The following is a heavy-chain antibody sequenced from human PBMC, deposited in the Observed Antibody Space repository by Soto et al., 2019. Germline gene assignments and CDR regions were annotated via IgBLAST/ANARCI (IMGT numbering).Heavy chain of an antibody. CDR1: GFTFSSYA. D-gene: IGHD4-4*01. Sequence: PGGSLRLSCAASGFTFSSYAMSWVRQAPGKGLEWVSAISGSGGSTYYADSVKGRFTISRDNSKNTLYLQMNSLRAEDTAVYYCAKLWPLSFTTVTTMSRGRLQNYYGMDVWDQGTTVTVSS. V-gene: IGHV3-23*01. J-gene: IGHJ6*02. CDR2: ISGSGGST. CDR3: AKLWPLSFTTVTTMSRGRLQNYYGMDV.